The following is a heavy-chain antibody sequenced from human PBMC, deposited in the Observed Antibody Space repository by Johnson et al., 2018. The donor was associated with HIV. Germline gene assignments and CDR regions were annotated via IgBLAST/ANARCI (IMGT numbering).Heavy chain of an antibody. CDR2: ISYDETDN. V-gene: IGHV3-30*04. CDR3: ARDRTSRQGGAFDI. J-gene: IGHJ3*02. Sequence: QVQLVESGGGVVQPGRSLRLSCAVPGFNFSDYSMHWVRQAPGKGLEWVAVISYDETDNNYADSVKGPFIISRDNAKNSLYLQMNSLRAEDTAVYYCARDRTSRQGGAFDIWGQGTMVTVSS. CDR1: GFNFSDYS.